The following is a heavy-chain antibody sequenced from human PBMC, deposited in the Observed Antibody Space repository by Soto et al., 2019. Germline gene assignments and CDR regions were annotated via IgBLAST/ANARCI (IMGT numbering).Heavy chain of an antibody. J-gene: IGHJ6*03. CDR3: ARDYGSGSLGYMDV. Sequence: QVQLVQSGAEVKKPGASVKVSCKASGYTFTSYGISWVRQAPGQGLERMGWISAYNGNTNYAKKLQGRVTMTTDTSTSTACMELRSLRSDDTAVYDCARDYGSGSLGYMDVWGRATTVTVSS. CDR2: ISAYNGNT. D-gene: IGHD3-10*01. CDR1: GYTFTSYG. V-gene: IGHV1-18*01.